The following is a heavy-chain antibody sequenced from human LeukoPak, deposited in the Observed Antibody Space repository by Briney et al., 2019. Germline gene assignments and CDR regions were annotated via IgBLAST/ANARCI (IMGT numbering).Heavy chain of an antibody. CDR3: ARDGDGYNWFDY. CDR2: VSISSGTI. Sequence: GGSLRLSCAASGFTFSGHNMNWVRQAPGKGLEWISFVSISSGTIYYADSVNGRFRISRDNAKSSLDLEMNSLRAEDTAVYYCARDGDGYNWFDYWGQGTLVTVSS. CDR1: GFTFSGHN. J-gene: IGHJ4*02. V-gene: IGHV3-48*04. D-gene: IGHD5-24*01.